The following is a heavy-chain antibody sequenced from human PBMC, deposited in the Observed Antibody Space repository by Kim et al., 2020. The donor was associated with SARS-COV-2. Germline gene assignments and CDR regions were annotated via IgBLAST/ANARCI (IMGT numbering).Heavy chain of an antibody. D-gene: IGHD6-13*01. CDR1: GFTFSSYG. V-gene: IGHV3-30*18. J-gene: IGHJ6*01. Sequence: GGSLRLSCAASGFTFSSYGMHWVRQAPGKGLEWVAVISYDGSNKYYADSVKGRFTISRDNSKNTLYLQMNSLRAEDTAVYYCAKDRSSSWSTPYYYYYYG. CDR2: ISYDGSNK. CDR3: AKDRSSSWSTPYYYYYYG.